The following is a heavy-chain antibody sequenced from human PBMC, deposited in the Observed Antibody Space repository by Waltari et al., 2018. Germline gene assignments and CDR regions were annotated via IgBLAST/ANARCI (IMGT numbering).Heavy chain of an antibody. D-gene: IGHD2-15*01. J-gene: IGHJ6*02. CDR3: ARGRDIVVVVAARESWYYGMDV. CDR1: GGSFSGYY. CDR2: INHSGST. V-gene: IGHV4-34*01. Sequence: QVQLQQWGAGLLKPSETLSLTCAVYGGSFSGYYWSWIRQPPGTGLEWIGEINHSGSTNYNPSLKSRVTISVDTSKNQFSLKLSSVTAADTAVYYCARGRDIVVVVAARESWYYGMDVWGQGTTVTVSS.